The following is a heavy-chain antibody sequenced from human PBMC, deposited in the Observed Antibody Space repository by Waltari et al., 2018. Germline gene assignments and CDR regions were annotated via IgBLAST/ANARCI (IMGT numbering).Heavy chain of an antibody. CDR2: IKTRTDGETT. Sequence: EVQLVESGGGLVKPGGSLRLSCAASGFTFTNAWMNWVRQAPGRGREWVGLIKTRTDGETTDYAASVKDRFTISRDDSKNTVYLQLTGLKTEDTAVYYCATGTMTLVTPFFWGQGTLVTVSS. V-gene: IGHV3-15*07. J-gene: IGHJ4*02. D-gene: IGHD4-17*01. CDR1: GFTFTNAW. CDR3: ATGTMTLVTPFF.